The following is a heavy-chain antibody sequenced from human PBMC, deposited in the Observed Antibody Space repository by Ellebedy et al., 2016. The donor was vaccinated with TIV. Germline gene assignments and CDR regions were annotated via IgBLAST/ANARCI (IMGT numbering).Heavy chain of an antibody. V-gene: IGHV2-70*01. CDR1: GFSLSTSGMC. D-gene: IGHD3-10*01. CDR3: ARICAGRSMVRGVSENIDY. J-gene: IGHJ4*02. Sequence: SGPTLVXPTQTLTLTCTFSGFSLSTSGMCVSWIRQPPGKALEWLALIDWDDDKYYSTSLKTRLTISKDTSKNQVVLTMTNMDPVDTATYYCARICAGRSMVRGVSENIDYWGQGTLVTVSS. CDR2: IDWDDDK.